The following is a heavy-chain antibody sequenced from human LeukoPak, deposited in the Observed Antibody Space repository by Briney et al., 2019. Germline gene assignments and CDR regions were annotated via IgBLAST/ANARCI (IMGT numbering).Heavy chain of an antibody. J-gene: IGHJ4*02. CDR2: IYYSGST. V-gene: IGHV4-39*01. D-gene: IGHD3-10*01. Sequence: SETLSLTCTVSGGSISSSRYYWGWIRQPPGKGLEWIGSIYYSGSTYYNPSLKSRVTISVDTSKNQFSLKLSSVTAADTAVYYCARHAVYGSQKTFDYWGQGTLVTVSS. CDR1: GGSISSSRYY. CDR3: ARHAVYGSQKTFDY.